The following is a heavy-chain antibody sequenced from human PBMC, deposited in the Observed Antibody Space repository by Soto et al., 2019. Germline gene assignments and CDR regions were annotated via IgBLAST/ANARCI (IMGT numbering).Heavy chain of an antibody. CDR2: ISYDGSNK. CDR1: GFSFSIYV. Sequence: GGSLRLACVASGFSFSIYVMYWVRQAPGKGLEWVAAISYDGSNKYYVDSVSGRFTISRDNSKNTVYLQMNSLRAEDTAVYYCAKPYSGSPPKNFDYWGQGTLVTVSS. CDR3: AKPYSGSPPKNFDY. J-gene: IGHJ4*01. D-gene: IGHD1-26*01. V-gene: IGHV3-30*18.